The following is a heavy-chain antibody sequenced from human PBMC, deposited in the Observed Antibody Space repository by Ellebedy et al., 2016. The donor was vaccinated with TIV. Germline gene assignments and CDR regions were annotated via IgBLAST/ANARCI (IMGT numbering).Heavy chain of an antibody. CDR2: MNPNSGHT. Sequence: AASVKVPCKASGYTFSDSDMNWVRQATGQGLEWMGWMNPNSGHTGSAHKFQGRVTMTRDTTTATAYMELSNLRFEDTAVYYCARRGTSSWTGDFDDWGQGTLVTVSS. J-gene: IGHJ4*02. CDR3: ARRGTSSWTGDFDD. D-gene: IGHD6-13*01. CDR1: GYTFSDSD. V-gene: IGHV1-8*01.